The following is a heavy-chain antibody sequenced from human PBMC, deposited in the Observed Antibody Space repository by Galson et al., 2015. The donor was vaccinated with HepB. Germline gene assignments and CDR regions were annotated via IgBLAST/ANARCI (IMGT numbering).Heavy chain of an antibody. D-gene: IGHD3-22*01. V-gene: IGHV3-33*08. J-gene: IGHJ4*02. CDR1: GFTFSSYG. CDR2: IWYDGSNK. CDR3: ARDPDYYDSSGYIDY. Sequence: SLRLSCAASGFTFSSYGMHWVRQAPGKGLEWVAVIWYDGSNKYYADSVKGRFTISRDNSKNTLYLQMNSLRAEDTAVYYCARDPDYYDSSGYIDYWGQGTLVTSPQ.